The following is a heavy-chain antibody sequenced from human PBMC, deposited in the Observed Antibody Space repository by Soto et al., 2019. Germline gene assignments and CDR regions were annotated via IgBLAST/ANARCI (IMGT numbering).Heavy chain of an antibody. D-gene: IGHD6-19*01. CDR3: TRDRRSVAVAAPPDY. CDR2: IRSKAYGGTT. CDR1: GFTFGDYA. V-gene: IGHV3-49*03. J-gene: IGHJ4*02. Sequence: ESGGGLVQPGRSLRLSCTASGFTFGDYAMSWFRQAPGKGLEWVGFIRSKAYGGTTEYAASVKGRFTISRDDSKSIAYLQMNSLKTEDTAVYYCTRDRRSVAVAAPPDYWGQGTLVTVSS.